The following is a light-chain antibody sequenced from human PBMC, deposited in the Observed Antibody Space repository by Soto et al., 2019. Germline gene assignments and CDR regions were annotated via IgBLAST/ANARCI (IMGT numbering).Light chain of an antibody. CDR1: SSNIGSNT. CDR3: AAWDDNLNGQV. CDR2: SND. J-gene: IGLJ3*02. Sequence: QSVLTQPPSASGTPGQRVTISCSGSSSNIGSNTVNWYQQLPGTAPKLLIYSNDQRPSGVPDRFSGSKSGTSASLAISGLQSEDEADYYCAAWDDNLNGQVSGGGTKLTVL. V-gene: IGLV1-44*01.